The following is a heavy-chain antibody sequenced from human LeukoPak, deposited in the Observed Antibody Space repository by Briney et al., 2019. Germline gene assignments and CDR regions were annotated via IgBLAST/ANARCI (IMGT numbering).Heavy chain of an antibody. CDR1: GFTFSRFG. CDR2: ISYDGRNK. Sequence: GKSLRLSCGASGFTFSRFGIHWARQAPGKGLEWVSVISYDGRNKHYADSVKGRFTISRDNSKNTLFLQMNSLRAEDTAVYYCARGLPGGFVGFSSSWYPLDYWGQGALVTVSS. CDR3: ARGLPGGFVGFSSSWYPLDY. D-gene: IGHD6-13*01. V-gene: IGHV3-30*04. J-gene: IGHJ4*02.